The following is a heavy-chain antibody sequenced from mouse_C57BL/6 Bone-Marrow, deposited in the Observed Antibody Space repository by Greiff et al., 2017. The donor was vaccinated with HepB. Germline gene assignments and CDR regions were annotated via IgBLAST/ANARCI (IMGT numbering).Heavy chain of an antibody. J-gene: IGHJ3*01. Sequence: VQGVESGAELLKPGASVKLSCKATGYTFTGYWIEWVKQRPGPGLEWIGEILPGSGSTNYNEKFKGKATFTADTSSNTAYMQLSSLTTEDSAIYYCATLGGYDYDGAPWFAYWGQGTLVTVSA. D-gene: IGHD2-4*01. V-gene: IGHV1-9*01. CDR1: GYTFTGYW. CDR3: ATLGGYDYDGAPWFAY. CDR2: ILPGSGST.